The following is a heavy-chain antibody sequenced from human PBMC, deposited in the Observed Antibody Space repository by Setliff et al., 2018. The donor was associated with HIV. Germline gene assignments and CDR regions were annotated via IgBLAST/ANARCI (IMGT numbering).Heavy chain of an antibody. CDR2: ITIGSGDV. Sequence: GGSLRLSCAASGFTFRNYKMNWVRQAPGKGLEWVSSITIGSGDVFYADSVQGRFTIFRDNAKNSLYLQMNSLRVEDTAVYYCARDPHYYDSSGYYSMFDIWGQGTVVT. CDR1: GFTFRNYK. V-gene: IGHV3-21*01. D-gene: IGHD3-22*01. J-gene: IGHJ3*02. CDR3: ARDPHYYDSSGYYSMFDI.